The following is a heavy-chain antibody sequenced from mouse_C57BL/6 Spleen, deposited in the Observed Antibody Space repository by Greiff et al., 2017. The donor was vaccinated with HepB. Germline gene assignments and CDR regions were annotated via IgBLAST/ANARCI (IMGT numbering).Heavy chain of an antibody. CDR2: IDPNSGGT. Sequence: VQLQQPGAELVKPGASVKLSCKASGYTFTSYWMHWVKQRPGQGLEWIGRIDPNSGGTKYNEKFKSKATLTVDKPSSTAYMQLSSLTSEDSAVYYCARNGNDYFDYWGQGTTLTVSS. J-gene: IGHJ2*01. CDR1: GYTFTSYW. V-gene: IGHV1-72*01. D-gene: IGHD2-1*01. CDR3: ARNGNDYFDY.